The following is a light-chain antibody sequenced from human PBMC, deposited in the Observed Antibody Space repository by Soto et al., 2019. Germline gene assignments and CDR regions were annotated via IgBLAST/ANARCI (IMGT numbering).Light chain of an antibody. J-gene: IGKJ2*01. V-gene: IGKV1-27*01. CDR3: QEYDSAPHT. CDR1: QGISNY. CDR2: AAS. Sequence: DIQMTQSPSSLSASVGDRVTITCRASQGISNYLAWYQQKPGKVPKLLIFAASTLQSGVPSRFSGGGSGTDFTLTISSLQPDDVATYFCQEYDSAPHTFGQGTKLEIK.